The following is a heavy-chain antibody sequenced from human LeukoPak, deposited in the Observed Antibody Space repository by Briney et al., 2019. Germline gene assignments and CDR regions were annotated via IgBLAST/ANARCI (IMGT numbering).Heavy chain of an antibody. Sequence: SETLSLTCTVSSGSISSSRYRWGWIRQPPGRGLEWIGTFSYTGSAYYNPSLESRATISVDTSKNQFSLRLSSVTATDTAVYYCARRRGDYQPYFDYWDQGILVTVSS. D-gene: IGHD4-11*01. CDR1: SGSISSSRYR. CDR3: ARRRGDYQPYFDY. V-gene: IGHV4-39*01. J-gene: IGHJ4*02. CDR2: FSYTGSA.